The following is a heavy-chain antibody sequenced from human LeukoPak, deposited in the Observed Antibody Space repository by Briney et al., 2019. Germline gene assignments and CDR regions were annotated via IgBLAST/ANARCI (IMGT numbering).Heavy chain of an antibody. CDR2: INTKTANP. Sequence: ASVKVSCKASGYQFISYTMSWVRQAPGHGLEWMGWINTKTANPTYAQDFTGRFVFSLDTSVSTAYLQISGLKAGDTAVYYCARVAGFGERGMDVWGQGTTVTVSS. CDR1: GYQFISYT. V-gene: IGHV7-4-1*02. CDR3: ARVAGFGERGMDV. J-gene: IGHJ6*02. D-gene: IGHD3-10*01.